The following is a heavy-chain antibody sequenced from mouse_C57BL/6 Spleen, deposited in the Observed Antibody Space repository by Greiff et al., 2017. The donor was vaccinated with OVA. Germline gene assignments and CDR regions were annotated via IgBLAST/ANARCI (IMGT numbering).Heavy chain of an antibody. V-gene: IGHV5-17*01. CDR1: GFTFSDYG. CDR3: AREGYYGNYYAMDY. CDR2: ISSGSSTI. Sequence: EVKLQESGGGLVKPGGSLKLSCAASGFTFSDYGMHWVRQAPEKGLEWVAYISSGSSTIYYADTVKGRFTISRDNAKNTLFLQMTSLRSEDTAMYYCAREGYYGNYYAMDYWGQGTSVTVSS. J-gene: IGHJ4*01. D-gene: IGHD1-2*01.